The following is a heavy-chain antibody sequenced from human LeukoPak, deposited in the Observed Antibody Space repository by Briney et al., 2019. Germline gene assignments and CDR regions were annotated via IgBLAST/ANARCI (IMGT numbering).Heavy chain of an antibody. J-gene: IGHJ6*02. CDR3: AKGLTVRGEGLYYYYGMDV. Sequence: GRSLRLSCAASGFTFDDYAMRWVRQAPGKGLEWVSGISWNSGSIGYADSVKGRFTISRDNAKNSLYLQMNSLRAEDTALYYCAKGLTVRGEGLYYYYGMDVWGQGTTVTVSS. CDR1: GFTFDDYA. V-gene: IGHV3-9*01. CDR2: ISWNSGSI. D-gene: IGHD3-10*01.